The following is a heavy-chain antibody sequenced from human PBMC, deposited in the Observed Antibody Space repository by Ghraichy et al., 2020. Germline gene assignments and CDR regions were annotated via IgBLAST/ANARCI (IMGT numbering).Heavy chain of an antibody. Sequence: SQTLSLTCAVYGGSFSDYYWSWIRQPPGKGLEWIGEINHSGSTNYSPSLKSRVTISVDTSKNQFSLNLSSVTAADTAVYYCARGVYAADYWGQGTLVTVSS. CDR2: INHSGST. CDR3: ARGVYAADY. V-gene: IGHV4-34*01. J-gene: IGHJ4*02. CDR1: GGSFSDYY. D-gene: IGHD5/OR15-5a*01.